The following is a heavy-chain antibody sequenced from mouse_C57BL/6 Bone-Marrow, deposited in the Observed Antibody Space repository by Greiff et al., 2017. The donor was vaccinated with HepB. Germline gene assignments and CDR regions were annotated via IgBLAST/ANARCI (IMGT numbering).Heavy chain of an antibody. D-gene: IGHD2-1*01. CDR3: AVYGNYDY. Sequence: QVQLKQSGPELVKPGASVKISCKASGYAFSSSWMNWVKQRPGTGLEWIGRIYPGDGDTKYNGKFKGKATLTADKSSSTAYMQLSSLTSEDSAVYFCAVYGNYDYWGQGTTLTVSS. J-gene: IGHJ2*01. CDR2: IYPGDGDT. CDR1: GYAFSSSW. V-gene: IGHV1-82*01.